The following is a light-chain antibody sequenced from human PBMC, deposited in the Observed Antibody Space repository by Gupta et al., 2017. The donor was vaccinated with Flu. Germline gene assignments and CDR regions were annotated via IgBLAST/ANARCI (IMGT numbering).Light chain of an antibody. J-gene: IGLJ3*02. CDR3: SAWDTSISARV. Sequence: TATRTRTGSSNNVGNQGAVWLQQHQGHPPNLLSYRDNRRPAGISERFSASRSENTASLTITGLQPEDEADYFCSAWDTSISARVFGGGTKLTVL. CDR1: SNNVGNQG. CDR2: RDN. V-gene: IGLV10-54*04.